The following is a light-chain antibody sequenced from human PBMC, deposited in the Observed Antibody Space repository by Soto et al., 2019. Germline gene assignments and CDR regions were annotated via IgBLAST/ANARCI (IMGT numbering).Light chain of an antibody. Sequence: DIQMTQSPPTVSASVGDRVTITCRARQSISNSLAWYQQKPGKAPNLLIYEASSLQSGVPSRFSGSGSGTDFPLTLRRLEPGDFATYFCQQLYGYSSTFGQGTKVGIK. V-gene: IGKV1-5*01. CDR1: QSISNS. J-gene: IGKJ1*01. CDR2: EAS. CDR3: QQLYGYSST.